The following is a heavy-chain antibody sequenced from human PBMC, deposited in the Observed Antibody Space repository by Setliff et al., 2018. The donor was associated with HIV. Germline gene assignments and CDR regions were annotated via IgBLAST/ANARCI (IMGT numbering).Heavy chain of an antibody. D-gene: IGHD2-8*02. Sequence: SETLSLTCGIYGGSFSDYYWSWIRQPPGKGLEWIGEIDHRGRPKYNPSLNSRVTMSVDRSRNQFSLKVSSVTAADTAVYYCARVSSTYWYPIFRNYYYHMDVWGKGTTVTVSS. V-gene: IGHV4-34*01. J-gene: IGHJ6*03. CDR3: ARVSSTYWYPIFRNYYYHMDV. CDR1: GGSFSDYY. CDR2: IDHRGRP.